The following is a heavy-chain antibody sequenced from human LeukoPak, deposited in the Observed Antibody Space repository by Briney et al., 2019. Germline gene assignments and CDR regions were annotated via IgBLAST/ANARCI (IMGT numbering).Heavy chain of an antibody. Sequence: PSETLSLTCTVSGGSISSGGYYWSWIRQHPGKGLEWIGYIYYSGSTYYNPSLKSRVTISVDTSKNQFSLKLSSVTAADAAVYYCARDRGGMVYAIWGQGTLVTVSS. D-gene: IGHD2-8*01. V-gene: IGHV4-31*03. CDR1: GGSISSGGYY. J-gene: IGHJ4*02. CDR2: IYYSGST. CDR3: ARDRGGMVYAI.